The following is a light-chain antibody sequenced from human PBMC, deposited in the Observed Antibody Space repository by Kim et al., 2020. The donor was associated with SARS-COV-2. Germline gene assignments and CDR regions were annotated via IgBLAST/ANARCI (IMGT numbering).Light chain of an antibody. Sequence: EIVLTQSPGTLSLSPGDRATLSCRASQSVYSNYLAWYQQKPGQAPRLLIYAASSRATGIPDRFSCSGSGTDFTLTIRRLQPEDFAVYYCQQCGSSWTFGQGTKVDIK. J-gene: IGKJ1*01. CDR2: AAS. CDR3: QQCGSSWT. V-gene: IGKV3-20*01. CDR1: QSVYSNY.